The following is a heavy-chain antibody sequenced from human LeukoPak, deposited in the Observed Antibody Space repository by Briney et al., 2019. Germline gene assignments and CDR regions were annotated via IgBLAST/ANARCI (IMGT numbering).Heavy chain of an antibody. V-gene: IGHV3-11*04. CDR1: GFTFSDYY. D-gene: IGHD6-13*01. CDR3: TRWPYSSSWCYFDF. CDR2: ISSSGSML. J-gene: IGHJ4*02. Sequence: PGGSLRLSCAVSGFTFSDYYMSWVRQAPGKGLEWVSYISSSGSMLHYADSVEGRFTISRDNAKNSLYLQMGSLGVEDAAVYYCTRWPYSSSWCYFDFWGQGPRVTVSA.